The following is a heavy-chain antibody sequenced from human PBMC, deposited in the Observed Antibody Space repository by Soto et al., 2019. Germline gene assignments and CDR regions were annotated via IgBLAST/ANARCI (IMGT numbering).Heavy chain of an antibody. D-gene: IGHD5-12*01. CDR2: ISGGASDK. J-gene: IGHJ6*02. V-gene: IGHV3-7*01. CDR3: ARNYQDIVASYYGMDV. Sequence: GGSLRLSCEASGFMFSAYWMRWVRQDPRKGLEWVATISGGASDKFYVDSVKGRFTISRDDAKNSLYLQMNSLRAEDTAVYYCARNYQDIVASYYGMDVWGQGTTVTVSS. CDR1: GFMFSAYW.